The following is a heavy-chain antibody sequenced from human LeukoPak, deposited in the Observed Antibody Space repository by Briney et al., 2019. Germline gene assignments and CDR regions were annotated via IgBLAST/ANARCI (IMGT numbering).Heavy chain of an antibody. CDR1: GYTFTGYY. J-gene: IGHJ6*02. Sequence: ASVKVSCKASGYTFTGYYMHWVRQAPGQGLEWMGWISAYNGNTNYAQKLQGRVTMTTDPSTSTAYMELRSLRSADTAVYYCARVPLFGGDFWSGPPKKYYYYGMDVWGQGTTVTVSS. CDR2: ISAYNGNT. V-gene: IGHV1-18*04. D-gene: IGHD3-3*01. CDR3: ARVPLFGGDFWSGPPKKYYYYGMDV.